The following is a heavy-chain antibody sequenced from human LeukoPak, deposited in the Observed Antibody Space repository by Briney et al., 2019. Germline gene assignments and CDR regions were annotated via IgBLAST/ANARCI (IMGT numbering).Heavy chain of an antibody. CDR3: ARESIALAGREL. CDR1: GGSISSYY. Sequence: SETLSLTCTVSGGSISSYYWSWIRQPAGKGPEWLGRIYTSGSTNYNPSLKSRVTMSVDTSKNQFSLKLSSVTAADTAVYYCARESIALAGRELWGQGTLVTVSS. D-gene: IGHD6-19*01. J-gene: IGHJ4*02. V-gene: IGHV4-4*07. CDR2: IYTSGST.